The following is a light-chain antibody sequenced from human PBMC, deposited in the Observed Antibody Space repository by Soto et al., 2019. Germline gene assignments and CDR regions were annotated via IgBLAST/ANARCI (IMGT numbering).Light chain of an antibody. J-gene: IGKJ3*01. V-gene: IGKV3-20*01. CDR3: QQYGSSPRT. CDR2: GAS. CDR1: QSVSSSS. Sequence: EIVLTQSPGTLSLSPGERATLSCRASQSVSSSSLAWYQQKPGQAPRLLIYGASSRATGIPDRFSGSGSGTDFTLTISRLEPEDFAVYYCQQYGSSPRTFGPGTKADIK.